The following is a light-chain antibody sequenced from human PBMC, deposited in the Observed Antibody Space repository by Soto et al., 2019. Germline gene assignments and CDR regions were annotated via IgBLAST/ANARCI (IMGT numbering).Light chain of an antibody. CDR1: QSVLYSSNNKNY. Sequence: DSVMTQSPDSLAVSLGERATINCKSSQSVLYSSNNKNYLAWYQQKPGQPPKLLIYWASTRESGVPDRFSGSGSGTDFTLTISSLQAEDVAVYYCQKYNSAPWTFGQGTKVDI. CDR2: WAS. CDR3: QKYNSAPWT. V-gene: IGKV4-1*01. J-gene: IGKJ1*01.